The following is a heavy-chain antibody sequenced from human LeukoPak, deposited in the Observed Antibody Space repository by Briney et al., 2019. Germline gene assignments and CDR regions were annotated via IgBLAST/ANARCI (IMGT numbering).Heavy chain of an antibody. Sequence: SETLSLTCTVSGDSISSGYSWGWIRQPPGKGLEWIGTIYHSGSTFYNPSLKRRVTISVDTSKNQFSLKLSPVTAADTAVYYCARGLVVVTEFYYFDYWGQGTLVTVSS. CDR2: IYHSGST. CDR3: ARGLVVVTEFYYFDY. CDR1: GDSISSGYS. D-gene: IGHD2-21*02. V-gene: IGHV4-38-2*02. J-gene: IGHJ4*02.